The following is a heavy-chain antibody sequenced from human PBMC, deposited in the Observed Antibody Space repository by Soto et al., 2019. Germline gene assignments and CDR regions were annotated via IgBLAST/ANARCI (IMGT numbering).Heavy chain of an antibody. CDR3: ARVEGWFDP. Sequence: SETLSLTCAVSGGSISSGGYSWSWIRQPPGKGLEWIGYIYHSGSTYYNPSLKSRVTISVDRSKNQFSLKLSSVTAADTAVYYCARVEGWFDPWGQGTLVTVSS. V-gene: IGHV4-30-2*01. CDR1: GGSISSGGYS. D-gene: IGHD3-3*01. CDR2: IYHSGST. J-gene: IGHJ5*02.